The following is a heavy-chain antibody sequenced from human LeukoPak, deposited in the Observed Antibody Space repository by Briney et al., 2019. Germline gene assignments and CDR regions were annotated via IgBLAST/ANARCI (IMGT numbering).Heavy chain of an antibody. Sequence: PSETLSLTCTVSGGSISSYYWSWIRQPPGKGLEWIGYIYTSGSTNYNPSLKSRVTISVDTSKNQFSLKLSSVTAADTAGYYCARAGDLRDPGTYYYYMDVWGKGTTVTSSS. CDR1: GGSISSYY. D-gene: IGHD3-16*01. CDR3: ARAGDLRDPGTYYYYMDV. CDR2: IYTSGST. J-gene: IGHJ6*03. V-gene: IGHV4-4*09.